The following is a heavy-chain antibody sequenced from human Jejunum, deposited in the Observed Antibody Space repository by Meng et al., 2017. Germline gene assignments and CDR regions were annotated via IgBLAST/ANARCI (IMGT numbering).Heavy chain of an antibody. D-gene: IGHD2-21*01. Sequence: QGQLEESGPGLLKPSGTLSLTCAVSGASISTNWWNWVRQPPGKGLEWIGEIYHSGAFNYNPSLRRRVTISVDKSKNQVSLKLDSLTAADTAVYYCARGAIGTRPFDYWGQGTLVTVSS. CDR1: GASISTNW. J-gene: IGHJ4*02. CDR3: ARGAIGTRPFDY. V-gene: IGHV4-4*02. CDR2: IYHSGAF.